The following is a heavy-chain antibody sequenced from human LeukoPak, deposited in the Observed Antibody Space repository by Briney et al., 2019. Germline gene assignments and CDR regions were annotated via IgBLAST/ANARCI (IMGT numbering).Heavy chain of an antibody. V-gene: IGHV4-4*02. CDR2: IYHSGST. D-gene: IGHD3-10*01. Sequence: SETLSLTCAVSAGSISSSYWWSWVRQPPGKGLEWIGEIYHSGSTNYKLSLKSRVTISVDKSKNQFSLKLSSVIAADTAVYYCASGGFGGSGSYSYRNLDYWGQGTLVTVSS. J-gene: IGHJ4*02. CDR1: AGSISSSYW. CDR3: ASGGFGGSGSYSYRNLDY.